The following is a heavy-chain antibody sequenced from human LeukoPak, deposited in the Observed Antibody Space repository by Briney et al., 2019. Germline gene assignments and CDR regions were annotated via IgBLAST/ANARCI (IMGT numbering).Heavy chain of an antibody. J-gene: IGHJ3*02. CDR1: GFTFSTYA. CDR3: AKALVGATAHAFEI. V-gene: IGHV3-23*01. D-gene: IGHD1-26*01. CDR2: ITGSGGST. Sequence: PGGSLRLSCAASGFTFSTYAMSWVRQAPGQGLEWVSAITGSGGSTYYADSVKGRFTISRDNSKNTLYLQMNSLRAEDTAVYYCAKALVGATAHAFEIWGQGTMVTVSS.